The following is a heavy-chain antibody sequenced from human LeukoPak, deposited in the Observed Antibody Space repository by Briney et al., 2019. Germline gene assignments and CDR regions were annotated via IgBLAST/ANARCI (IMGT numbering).Heavy chain of an antibody. V-gene: IGHV3-49*04. CDR2: VRSKVYGGTT. J-gene: IGHJ4*01. CDR3: ARCSGGSCYHSDDY. CDR1: GFTFGDYA. D-gene: IGHD2-15*01. Sequence: GGSLRLSCTASGFTFGDYAMSWVRQAPGKGLEWVGFVRSKVYGGTTESAASVKGRFTISRDDSKNIAYLQMNSLRAEDTAVYYCARCSGGSCYHSDDYWGQGTLVTVSS.